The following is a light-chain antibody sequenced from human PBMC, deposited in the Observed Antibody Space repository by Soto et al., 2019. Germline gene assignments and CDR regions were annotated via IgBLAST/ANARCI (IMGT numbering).Light chain of an antibody. CDR2: EVN. Sequence: QSALTQPPSASGSPGQSVTISCTGTTSDVGGDNYVSWYQQHPGQAPKLIIYEVNKRPSGVPDRFSGSKSGNTASLTVSGLQADDEADYYCSSYAGSVLFGGGTKLTVL. J-gene: IGLJ2*01. CDR3: SSYAGSVL. CDR1: TSDVGGDNY. V-gene: IGLV2-8*01.